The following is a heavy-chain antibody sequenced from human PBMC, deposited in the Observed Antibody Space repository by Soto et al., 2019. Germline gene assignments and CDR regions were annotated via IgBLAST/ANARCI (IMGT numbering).Heavy chain of an antibody. CDR1: GFTFSSYA. CDR3: ARGRRRIAAAGTSGDYFDY. V-gene: IGHV3-30-3*01. CDR2: ISYDGSNK. Sequence: GGSLRLSCAASGFTFSSYAMHWVRQAPGKGLEWVAVISYDGSNKYYADSVKGRFTISRDNSKNTLYLQMNSLRAEDTAVYYCARGRRRIAAAGTSGDYFDYWGQGTLVTVSS. D-gene: IGHD6-13*01. J-gene: IGHJ4*02.